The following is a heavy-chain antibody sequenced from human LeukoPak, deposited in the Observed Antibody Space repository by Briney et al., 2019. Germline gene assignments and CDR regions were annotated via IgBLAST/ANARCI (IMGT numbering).Heavy chain of an antibody. V-gene: IGHV3-21*01. Sequence: PGGSLRLSCTASGFTFSTYSMNWVRQAPGKGLEWVSSISSSSTYIYYGDSVKGRFTISRDNARNSLYLQMNSLRAEDTAMYYCTREKVVGASSDYWGQGTLVTVSS. CDR1: GFTFSTYS. J-gene: IGHJ4*02. CDR3: TREKVVGASSDY. D-gene: IGHD1-26*01. CDR2: ISSSSTYI.